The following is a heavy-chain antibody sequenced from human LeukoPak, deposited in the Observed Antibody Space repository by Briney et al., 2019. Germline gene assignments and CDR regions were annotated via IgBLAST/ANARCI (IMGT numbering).Heavy chain of an antibody. D-gene: IGHD3-3*01. CDR2: FDPEDGET. CDR1: GYTLTELS. J-gene: IGHJ4*02. Sequence: ASVKVSCKVSGYTLTELSMHWVRQAPGKGLEWMGGFDPEDGETIYAQKFQGRVTMTEDTSTDTAYMELSSLRSEDTAVYYCAREPLDDFWSGYYSPPFDYWGQGTLVTVSS. V-gene: IGHV1-24*01. CDR3: AREPLDDFWSGYYSPPFDY.